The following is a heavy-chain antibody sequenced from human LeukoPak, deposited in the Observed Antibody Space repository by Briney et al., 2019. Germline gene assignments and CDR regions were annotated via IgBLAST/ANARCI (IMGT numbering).Heavy chain of an antibody. CDR1: GYTFTSYA. Sequence: ASVKVSCKASGYTFTSYAMHWVRQAPGQRLEWMGRINPNSGGTNYAQKFQGRVTMTRDTSISTAYMELSRLRSDDTAVYYCARSGIVGATRLFDYWGQGTLVTVSS. D-gene: IGHD1-26*01. CDR2: INPNSGGT. CDR3: ARSGIVGATRLFDY. J-gene: IGHJ4*02. V-gene: IGHV1-2*06.